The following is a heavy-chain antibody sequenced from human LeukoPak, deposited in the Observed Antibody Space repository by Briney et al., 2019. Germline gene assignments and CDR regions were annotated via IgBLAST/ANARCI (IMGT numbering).Heavy chain of an antibody. CDR2: ISGSGGST. J-gene: IGHJ6*03. CDR1: GFTFSSYA. Sequence: GGSLRLSCAASGFTFSSYAMSWVRQAPGEGLEWVSAISGSGGSTYYADSVKGRFTISRDNSKNTLYLQMNSLRAEDTAVYYCAKGGVDTAMVRFFYMDVWGKGTTVTVSS. V-gene: IGHV3-23*01. CDR3: AKGGVDTAMVRFFYMDV. D-gene: IGHD5-18*01.